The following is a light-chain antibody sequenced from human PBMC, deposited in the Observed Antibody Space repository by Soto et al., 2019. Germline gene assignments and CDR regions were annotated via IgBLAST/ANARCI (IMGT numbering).Light chain of an antibody. CDR2: RAS. CDR1: QGIGSS. V-gene: IGKV3-11*01. Sequence: EIVFTQSPSTLSLSPAERSTLSCGASQGIGSSLAWYQQKPGQAPRLLIFRASDRPTAIPDRFSGSGFGTDFTLTISSLEPEDFAVYYCQQRSNWLFTFGGGTKVDIK. CDR3: QQRSNWLFT. J-gene: IGKJ4*01.